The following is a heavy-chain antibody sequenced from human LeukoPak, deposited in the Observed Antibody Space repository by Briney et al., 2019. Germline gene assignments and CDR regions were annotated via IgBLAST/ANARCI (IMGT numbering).Heavy chain of an antibody. J-gene: IGHJ4*02. CDR3: ARQPNWGFYCGFFEY. Sequence: SETLSLTCTVSGDSISDYNWSWIRQPPGKRLEWIGYVHYTGNTNYNPSLKSRVTISLDTSKNQFYLKINSVTAADTAVYFCARQPNWGFYCGFFEYWGQGTLVAASS. CDR2: VHYTGNT. V-gene: IGHV4-59*08. CDR1: GDSISDYN. D-gene: IGHD3-16*01.